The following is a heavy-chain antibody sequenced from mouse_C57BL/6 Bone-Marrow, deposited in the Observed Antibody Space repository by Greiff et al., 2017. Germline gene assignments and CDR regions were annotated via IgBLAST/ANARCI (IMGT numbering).Heavy chain of an antibody. J-gene: IGHJ1*03. CDR1: GYTFTSYW. CDR3: ARRSGLVYFDV. D-gene: IGHD3-3*01. CDR2: IDPSDSYT. Sequence: QVQLQQPGAELVRPGTSVKLSCKASGYTFTSYWMHWVKQRPGQGLERIGVIDPSDSYTNYNQKFKGKATLTVDTSSSTAYMQLSSLTSEDSAVYYCARRSGLVYFDVWGTGTTVTVSS. V-gene: IGHV1-59*01.